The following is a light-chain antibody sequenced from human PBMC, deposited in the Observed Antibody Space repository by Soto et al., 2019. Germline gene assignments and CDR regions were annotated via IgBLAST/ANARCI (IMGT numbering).Light chain of an antibody. Sequence: EIVLTQSPGTLSLSPGERATLSCRASKSVSSSYLAWYQQKPGQAPKLLIYGASSMDTGIPDRFSGSGSGTDFTLTISRLEPEDFAAYYCQQYGSSPLTFGQGTKVEIK. CDR2: GAS. CDR3: QQYGSSPLT. CDR1: KSVSSSY. V-gene: IGKV3-20*01. J-gene: IGKJ1*01.